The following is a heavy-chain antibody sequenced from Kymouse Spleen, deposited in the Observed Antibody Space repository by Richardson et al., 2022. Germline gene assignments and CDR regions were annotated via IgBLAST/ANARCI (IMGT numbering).Heavy chain of an antibody. CDR1: GFTFSSYG. D-gene: IGHD6-19*01. CDR3: AKEGGWYVDYYYYGMDV. CDR2: ISYDGSNK. V-gene: IGHV3-30*18. Sequence: QVQLVESGGGVVQPGRSLRLSCAASGFTFSSYGMHWVRQAPGKGLEWVAVISYDGSNKYYADSVKGRFTISRDNSKNTLYLQMNSLRAEDTAVYYCAKEGGWYVDYYYYGMDVWGQGTTVTVSS. J-gene: IGHJ6*02.